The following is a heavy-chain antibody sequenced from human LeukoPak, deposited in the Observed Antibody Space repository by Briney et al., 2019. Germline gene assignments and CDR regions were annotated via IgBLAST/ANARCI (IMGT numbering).Heavy chain of an antibody. V-gene: IGHV3-7*01. Sequence: GGSLRLSCAASGFTLSTYWMSWVCQAPGKGLEWVAKIKPDGSETYYMDSVKGRFTISRDNAKNSLYVQMNNLRAEDTAVYYCVRDCGWSTFDYWGQGTLVTVSS. D-gene: IGHD6-19*01. CDR3: VRDCGWSTFDY. J-gene: IGHJ4*02. CDR1: GFTLSTYW. CDR2: IKPDGSET.